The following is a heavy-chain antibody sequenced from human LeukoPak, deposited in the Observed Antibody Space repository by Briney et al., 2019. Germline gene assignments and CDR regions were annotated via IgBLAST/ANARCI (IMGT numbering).Heavy chain of an antibody. CDR3: ARREYPRKYYFDF. J-gene: IGHJ4*02. CDR1: GGSFSGYY. CDR2: VYYSGTT. Sequence: PSETLSLTCAVYGGSFSGYYWSWIRQTPRKGLEWIGSVYYSGTTYCNPSLKSRLTMSVDTSKNQFSLKLHSVTAADTAVYYCARREYPRKYYFDFWGQGTLVTVSS. D-gene: IGHD2/OR15-2a*01. V-gene: IGHV4-34*01.